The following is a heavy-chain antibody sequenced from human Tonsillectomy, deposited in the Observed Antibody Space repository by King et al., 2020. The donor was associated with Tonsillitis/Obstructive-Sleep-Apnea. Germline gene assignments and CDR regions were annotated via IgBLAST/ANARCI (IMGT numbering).Heavy chain of an antibody. CDR3: ARSLYYYGSGSYYTYYFDY. V-gene: IGHV4-61*01. J-gene: IGHJ4*02. CDR2: IYYSGTT. D-gene: IGHD3-10*01. CDR1: GGSVSSNSYY. Sequence: LQLQESGPGLVKPSETLSLTCTVSGGSVSSNSYYWNWIRQPPGKGLEWIGYIYYSGTTNYNPSLKSRVTIPSDTSKNQFSLKLSSVTAADTAVYYCARSLYYYGSGSYYTYYFDYWGQGTLVTVSS.